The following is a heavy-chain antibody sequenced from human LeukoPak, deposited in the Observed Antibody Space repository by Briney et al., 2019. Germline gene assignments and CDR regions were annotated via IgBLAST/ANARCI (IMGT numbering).Heavy chain of an antibody. V-gene: IGHV3-23*01. CDR1: GFTFSNAW. Sequence: GGSLRLSCAASGFTFSNAWMSWVRQAPGKGLEWVSAISGSGGSTYYADSVKGRFTISRDDSKNTLYLQMNSLRAEDTAVYYCAKDQLRYLGGGAFDIWGQGTMVTVSS. D-gene: IGHD3-16*01. CDR2: ISGSGGST. CDR3: AKDQLRYLGGGAFDI. J-gene: IGHJ3*02.